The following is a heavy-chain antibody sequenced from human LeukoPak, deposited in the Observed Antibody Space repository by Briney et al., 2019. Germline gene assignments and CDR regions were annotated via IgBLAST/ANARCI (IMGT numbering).Heavy chain of an antibody. J-gene: IGHJ4*02. CDR1: GFSFISYG. CDR2: ISDDGRNK. CDR3: AKRPSDYGDYVTYFDY. D-gene: IGHD4-17*01. V-gene: IGHV3-30*18. Sequence: GGSLRLSCAASGFSFISYGMHWVRQAPGKGLEWVGVISDDGRNKKYADAVKGRFTISRDNSKDTLYLQMNSLRDEDTAVYYCAKRPSDYGDYVTYFDYWGQGTLVTVSS.